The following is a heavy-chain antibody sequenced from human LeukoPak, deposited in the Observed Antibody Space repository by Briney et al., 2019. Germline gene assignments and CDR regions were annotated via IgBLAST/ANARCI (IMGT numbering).Heavy chain of an antibody. Sequence: PGGSRRLSCAASGFPFSSYAMSWVRQAPGKGLEWVSVISDYGDTAYYADSVKGRFTISRDNSKNTLYLQMNSLRAEDTAVYYCATQVVVTATVDYWGQGILVTVSS. D-gene: IGHD2-21*02. J-gene: IGHJ4*02. CDR2: ISDYGDTA. V-gene: IGHV3-23*01. CDR3: ATQVVVTATVDY. CDR1: GFPFSSYA.